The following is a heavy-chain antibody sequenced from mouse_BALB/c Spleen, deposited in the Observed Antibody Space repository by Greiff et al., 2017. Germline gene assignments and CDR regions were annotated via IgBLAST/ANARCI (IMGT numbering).Heavy chain of an antibody. V-gene: IGHV5-17*02. CDR2: ISSGSSTI. Sequence: EVKLVESGGGLVQPGGSRKLSCAASGFTFSSFGMHWVRQAPEKGLEWVAYISSGSSTIYYADTVKGRFTISRDNPKNTLFLQMTSLRSEDTAMYYCARSTTVVGWAMDYWGQGTSVTVSS. J-gene: IGHJ4*01. D-gene: IGHD1-1*01. CDR3: ARSTTVVGWAMDY. CDR1: GFTFSSFG.